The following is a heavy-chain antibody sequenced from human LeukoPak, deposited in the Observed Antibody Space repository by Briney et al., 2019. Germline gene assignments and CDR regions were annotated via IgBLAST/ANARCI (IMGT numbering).Heavy chain of an antibody. Sequence: QAGGSLRLSCAASGFTFSSYAMNWVRQAPGKGLEWVSISGSGGDTYFAESVKGRFTISRDNSKNTLYLQINSLRAEDTAVYYCAKARGATYGTYYFDYWGQGTLVTVSS. J-gene: IGHJ4*02. D-gene: IGHD4/OR15-4a*01. CDR3: AKARGATYGTYYFDY. CDR1: GFTFSSYA. V-gene: IGHV3-23*01. CDR2: ISGSGGDT.